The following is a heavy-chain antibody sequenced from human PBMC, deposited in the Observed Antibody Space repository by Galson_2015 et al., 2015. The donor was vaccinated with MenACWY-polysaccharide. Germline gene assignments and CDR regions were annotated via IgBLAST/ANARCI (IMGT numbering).Heavy chain of an antibody. CDR3: ARRAGATSGASRFDP. Sequence: ETLSLTCTVSGGSMSRYYWSWIRQSPGKGLEWIGYIYDSDTGSTNYNPSLKSRVTISADTSKNQFSLILSSATAADTAVYFCARRAGATSGASRFDPWGPGTLVTVSS. CDR1: GGSMSRYY. J-gene: IGHJ5*02. D-gene: IGHD1-1*01. V-gene: IGHV4-59*08. CDR2: IYDSDTGST.